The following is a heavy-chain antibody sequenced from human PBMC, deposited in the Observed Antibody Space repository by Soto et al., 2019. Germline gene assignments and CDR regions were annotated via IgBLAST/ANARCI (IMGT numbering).Heavy chain of an antibody. V-gene: IGHV1-69*13. CDR1: GGTCSSYA. CDR3: ATDYDSSGYYLTGFDY. CDR2: IIPIFGTA. D-gene: IGHD3-22*01. Sequence: SVKVSCKASGGTCSSYAISWVRQAPGQGLEWMGGIIPIFGTANYAQKFQGRVTITADESTSTAYMELSSLRSEDTAVYYCATDYDSSGYYLTGFDYWGQGTLVTVSS. J-gene: IGHJ4*02.